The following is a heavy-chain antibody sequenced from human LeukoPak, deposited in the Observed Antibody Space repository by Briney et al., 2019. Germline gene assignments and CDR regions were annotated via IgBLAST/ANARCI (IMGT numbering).Heavy chain of an antibody. CDR3: ARDRRTTVTMFLFDY. D-gene: IGHD4-17*01. V-gene: IGHV3-11*01. CDR1: RFTFSDYY. CDR2: ISGSGTTI. J-gene: IGHJ4*02. Sequence: GGSLRLSCAASRFTFSDYYMSWIRQAPGKGLECVSYISGSGTTIYYADSVKGRFTISRDNAKNSLYLQMNGLRAEDTAVYYCARDRRTTVTMFLFDYWGQGTLATVSS.